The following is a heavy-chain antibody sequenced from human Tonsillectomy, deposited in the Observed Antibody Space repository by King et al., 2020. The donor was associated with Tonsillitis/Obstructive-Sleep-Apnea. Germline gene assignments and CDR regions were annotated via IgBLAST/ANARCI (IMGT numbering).Heavy chain of an antibody. D-gene: IGHD5-24*01. V-gene: IGHV3-7*03. J-gene: IGHJ3*02. CDR3: ARPNTDGYNTHN. Sequence: QLVQSGGGLVQPGGSLRLSCAASGFTFCSYWMSWVRQAPGKGLEWLANIKLDGSEKYYVDSVKGRFTISRDNAKNSLYLQMNSLRAEDTAVYYCARPNTDGYNTHNSGQERMVSVSS. CDR1: GFTFCSYW. CDR2: IKLDGSEK.